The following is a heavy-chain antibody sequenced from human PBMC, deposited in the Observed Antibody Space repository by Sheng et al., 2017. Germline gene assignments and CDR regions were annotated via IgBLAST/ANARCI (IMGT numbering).Heavy chain of an antibody. CDR2: IYYSGST. CDR3: ARTPHGDPPFDY. D-gene: IGHD4-17*01. J-gene: IGHJ4*02. CDR1: GGSISSSNSY. V-gene: IGHV4-39*07. Sequence: QVQLQESGPGLVKPSETLSLTCTVSGGSISSSNSYWGWIRQPPGKGLEWIGNIYYSGSTYYNPSLKSRVTISVDTSKNQFSLRLTSVTAADTAVYYCARTPHGDPPFDYWGQGTLVTVSS.